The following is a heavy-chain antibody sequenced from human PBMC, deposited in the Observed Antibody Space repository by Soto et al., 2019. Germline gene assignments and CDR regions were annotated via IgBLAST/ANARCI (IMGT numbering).Heavy chain of an antibody. J-gene: IGHJ6*02. CDR3: ARDLRYYDFWSGYRTHGSEASYNFAL. CDR2: INAGNGNT. Sequence: ASVKVSCKASGYTFTSYAMHWVRQAPGQRLEWMGWINAGNGNTKYSQKFQGRVTITRDTSASTAYMELSSLRSEDTAVYYCARDLRYYDFWSGYRTHGSEASYNFALSGHGTTGTVSS. CDR1: GYTFTSYA. V-gene: IGHV1-3*01. D-gene: IGHD3-3*01.